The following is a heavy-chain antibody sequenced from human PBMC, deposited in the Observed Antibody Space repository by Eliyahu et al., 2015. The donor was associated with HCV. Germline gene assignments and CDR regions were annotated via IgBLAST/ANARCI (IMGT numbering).Heavy chain of an antibody. D-gene: IGHD6-19*01. CDR2: ISGSGGRT. Sequence: EVQLLESGGGLVQPGGSLRLSCAASGFXFSSYAMXXVRQAPGKGXEWVSAISGSGGRTYYADSVKGRFTISRDNSKNTLYLQMNSLRAEDTAVYYCAKGGGKPRPAVAGTRDAFDIWGQGTMVTVSS. CDR3: AKGGGKPRPAVAGTRDAFDI. V-gene: IGHV3-23*01. J-gene: IGHJ3*02. CDR1: GFXFSSYA.